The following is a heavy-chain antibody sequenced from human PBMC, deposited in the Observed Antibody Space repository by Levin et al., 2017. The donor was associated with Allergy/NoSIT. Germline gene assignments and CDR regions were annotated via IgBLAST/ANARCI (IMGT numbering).Heavy chain of an antibody. Sequence: GESLKISCAASGFTFSSYGMHWVRQAPGKGLEWVAVISYDGSNKYYADSVKGRFTISRDNSKNTLYLQMNSLRAEDTAVYYCAKEGPEIAAYYFDYWGQGTLVTVSS. CDR1: GFTFSSYG. J-gene: IGHJ4*02. V-gene: IGHV3-30*18. D-gene: IGHD6-13*01. CDR2: ISYDGSNK. CDR3: AKEGPEIAAYYFDY.